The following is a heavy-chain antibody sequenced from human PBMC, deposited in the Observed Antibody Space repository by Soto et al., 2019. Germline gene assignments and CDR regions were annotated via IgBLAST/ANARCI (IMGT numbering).Heavy chain of an antibody. Sequence: QVQLVESGGGVVQPGRSLRLSCAVSGFTFRSYGMHWVRQAPGKGLEWVAVISYDGSSKYYADSVKGRFTISRDNSKNTLDLQMNSLRAEDTAVYYCAKERKGGYYPFYYGMDVWGQGTTVTVSS. J-gene: IGHJ6*02. D-gene: IGHD1-26*01. CDR1: GFTFRSYG. V-gene: IGHV3-30*18. CDR2: ISYDGSSK. CDR3: AKERKGGYYPFYYGMDV.